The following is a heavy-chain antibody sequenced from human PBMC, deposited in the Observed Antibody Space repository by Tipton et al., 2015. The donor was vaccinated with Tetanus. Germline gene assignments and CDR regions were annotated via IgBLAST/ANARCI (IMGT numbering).Heavy chain of an antibody. CDR2: IYYTGSA. V-gene: IGHV4-31*02. D-gene: IGHD7-27*01. Sequence: LRLSCNVSGDSITSDAYYWSWIRQHPGKGLEWIGYIYYTGSAYYNPSLKSRASISIDTSKSQFSLNLSSVTAADTAVYYCARIRQVGKPGPFFDYWGQGTLVTVSS. CDR3: ARIRQVGKPGPFFDY. J-gene: IGHJ4*02. CDR1: GDSITSDAYY.